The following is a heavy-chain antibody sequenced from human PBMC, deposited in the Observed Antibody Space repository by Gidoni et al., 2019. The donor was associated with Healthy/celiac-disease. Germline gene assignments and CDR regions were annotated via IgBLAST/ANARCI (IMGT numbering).Heavy chain of an antibody. CDR1: GCSISSDY. D-gene: IGHD6-13*01. J-gene: IGHJ4*02. Sequence: QVQLQAAGPGLVKPSETLSLNCPVAGCSISSDYLSWIRLPAGKGVEQIVRIYTRGSTNYNPSLKSRVTMSVDTSKNQFALKLSSVNAADTAVYYCARGGIAAAGTDYWGQGTLVTVSS. V-gene: IGHV4-4*07. CDR2: IYTRGST. CDR3: ARGGIAAAGTDY.